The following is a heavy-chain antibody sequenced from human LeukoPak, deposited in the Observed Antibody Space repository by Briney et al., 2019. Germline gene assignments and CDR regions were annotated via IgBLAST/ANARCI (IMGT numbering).Heavy chain of an antibody. J-gene: IGHJ4*02. D-gene: IGHD3-9*01. V-gene: IGHV1-2*02. CDR1: GYTFSGYY. CDR3: ARAQYFDWLSVY. CDR2: INPNSGGT. Sequence: GASVKVSCKASGYTFSGYYMHWVRQAPGQGLEWMGWINPNSGGTDYAQKFQGRVTMTRDTSISTAYMELSRLSSDDTAVYYCARAQYFDWLSVYWGQGTLVTVSS.